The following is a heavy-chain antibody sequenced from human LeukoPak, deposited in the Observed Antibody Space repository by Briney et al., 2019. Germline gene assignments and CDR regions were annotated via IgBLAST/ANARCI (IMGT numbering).Heavy chain of an antibody. CDR3: ARGRGPSARYWYLDL. V-gene: IGHV4-31*03. CDR1: GGSISSGGYY. CDR2: IYYSGSA. J-gene: IGHJ2*01. Sequence: SQTLSLTCTVSGGSISSGGYYWSWIRQHPGKGLEWIGYIYYSGSAYYNPSLKSRVTISVDTSKNQFSLELSSVTAADTAVYYCARGRGPSARYWYLDLWGRGTLVTVSS. D-gene: IGHD3-16*01.